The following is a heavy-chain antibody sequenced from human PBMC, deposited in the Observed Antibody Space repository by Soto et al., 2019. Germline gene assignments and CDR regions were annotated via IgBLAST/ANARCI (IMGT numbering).Heavy chain of an antibody. CDR3: ARGVIVAFDI. CDR1: GFTLSSYW. V-gene: IGHV3-7*01. Sequence: GESLKISCAASGFTLSSYWMNWVRQAPGKGLEWVANINEDGSEKYYVDSVKGRFTISRDNAKNTLYLQMNSLKVEDTAVYFCARGVIVAFDIWGRGTMVTVSS. D-gene: IGHD2-15*01. J-gene: IGHJ3*02. CDR2: INEDGSEK.